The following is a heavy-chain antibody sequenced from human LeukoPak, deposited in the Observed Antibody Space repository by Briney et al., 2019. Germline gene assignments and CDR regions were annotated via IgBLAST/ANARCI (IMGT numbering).Heavy chain of an antibody. CDR2: IYYSGST. CDR1: GGSISSYY. V-gene: IGHV4-59*12. Sequence: SETLSLTCTVSGGSISSYYWSWIRQPPGKGLEWIGYIYYSGSTNYNPSLKSRVTMSLDTSKNQFSLKLSSVTAADTAVYYCARAVGYYGSHMDVWGKGTTVIIPS. CDR3: ARAVGYYGSHMDV. J-gene: IGHJ6*03. D-gene: IGHD3-10*01.